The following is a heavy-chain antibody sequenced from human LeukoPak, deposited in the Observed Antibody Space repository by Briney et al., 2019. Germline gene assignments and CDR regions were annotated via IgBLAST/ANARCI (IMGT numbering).Heavy chain of an antibody. D-gene: IGHD3-22*01. V-gene: IGHV4-61*01. Sequence: PSETLSLTCTVSGGSINSSSYYWSWIRQPPGNGLGWIGYIYYSGSTNYNPSLKSRVTISVDTSKNQFSLKLSSVTAADTAVYYCASLYYDSSGYYYTFDYWGQGTLVTVSS. CDR2: IYYSGST. CDR1: GGSINSSSYY. J-gene: IGHJ4*02. CDR3: ASLYYDSSGYYYTFDY.